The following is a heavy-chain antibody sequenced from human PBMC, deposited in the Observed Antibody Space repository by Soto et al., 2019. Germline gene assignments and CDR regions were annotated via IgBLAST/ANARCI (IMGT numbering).Heavy chain of an antibody. CDR2: IIPLFGTA. J-gene: IGHJ4*02. Sequence: QVQLVQSGAEVKKPGSSVKISCKSSGGTFSSNTINCVLHAAGQGLEWMGGIIPLFGTANYAEKFPCRVPMTADKSTNTEYMALNRLRSEATAVYFCASKPACGGDCYAFDSWGQGTLVT. V-gene: IGHV1-69*06. D-gene: IGHD2-21*02. CDR3: ASKPACGGDCYAFDS. CDR1: GGTFSSNT.